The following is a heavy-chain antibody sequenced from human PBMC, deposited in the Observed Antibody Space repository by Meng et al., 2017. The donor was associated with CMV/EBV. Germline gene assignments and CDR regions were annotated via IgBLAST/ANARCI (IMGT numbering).Heavy chain of an antibody. CDR1: GGSISSSSYY. CDR3: ARLDDFWSGSTRYWFDP. D-gene: IGHD3-3*01. Sequence: SETLSLTCTVSGGSISSSSYYWGWIRQPPGKGLEWIGSIYYSGSTYYNPSLKSRVTISVDTSKNQFSLKRSSVTAADTAVYYCARLDDFWSGSTRYWFDPWGQGTLVTVSS. J-gene: IGHJ5*02. CDR2: IYYSGST. V-gene: IGHV4-39*01.